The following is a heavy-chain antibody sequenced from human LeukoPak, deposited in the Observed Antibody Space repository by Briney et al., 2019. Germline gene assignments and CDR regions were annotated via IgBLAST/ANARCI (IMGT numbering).Heavy chain of an antibody. V-gene: IGHV3-21*01. CDR1: GFTFSDHY. CDR3: ARDLRYNWNDGNY. Sequence: GSLRLSCATSGFTFSDHYMDWVRQAPGKGLEWVSSISSSSSYIYYADSVKGRFTISRDNAKNSLYLQMNSLRAEDTAVYYCARDLRYNWNDGNYWGQGTLVTVSS. D-gene: IGHD1-20*01. J-gene: IGHJ4*02. CDR2: ISSSSSYI.